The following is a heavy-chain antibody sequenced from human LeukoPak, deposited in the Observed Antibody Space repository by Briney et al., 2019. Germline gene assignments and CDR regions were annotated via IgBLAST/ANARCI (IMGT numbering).Heavy chain of an antibody. D-gene: IGHD3-22*01. Sequence: ASVKVPCKVSGYTLTELSMHWVRQAPGKGLEWMGGFDPEDGETIYAQKFQGRVTMTEDTSTDTAYMELSSLRSEDTAVYYCATDPAPYDSSGYYYLEYFQHWGQGTLVTVSS. J-gene: IGHJ1*01. CDR2: FDPEDGET. V-gene: IGHV1-24*01. CDR1: GYTLTELS. CDR3: ATDPAPYDSSGYYYLEYFQH.